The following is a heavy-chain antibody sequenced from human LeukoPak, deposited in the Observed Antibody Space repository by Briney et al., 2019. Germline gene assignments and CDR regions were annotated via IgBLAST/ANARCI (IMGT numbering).Heavy chain of an antibody. CDR1: RYIFTGYY. J-gene: IGHJ4*02. D-gene: IGHD1-26*01. V-gene: IGHV1-2*02. CDR2: INPNSGGT. Sequence: ASVTVSCKASRYIFTGYYMHWVRQAPGQGLEWMGWINPNSGGTNSAQKFQGRVTMTRDTHISTAYMELSRLTSDDTAVYYCARHPYSGSYHFDYWGQGTLVTVSS. CDR3: ARHPYSGSYHFDY.